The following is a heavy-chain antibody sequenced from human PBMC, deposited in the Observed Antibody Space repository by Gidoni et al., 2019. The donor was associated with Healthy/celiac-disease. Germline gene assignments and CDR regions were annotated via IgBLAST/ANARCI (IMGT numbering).Heavy chain of an antibody. J-gene: IGHJ3*02. Sequence: QVQLVQSGAEVKKPGSSVKVSCKASGGTFSSYAISWVRQAPGQGLEWMGGIIPIFGTANYAQKFQGRVTITADESTSTAYMELSSLRSEDTAVYYCASLKSSVITFGGLQNSIWGQGTMVTVSS. CDR2: IIPIFGTA. D-gene: IGHD3-16*01. CDR1: GGTFSSYA. CDR3: ASLKSSVITFGGLQNSI. V-gene: IGHV1-69*01.